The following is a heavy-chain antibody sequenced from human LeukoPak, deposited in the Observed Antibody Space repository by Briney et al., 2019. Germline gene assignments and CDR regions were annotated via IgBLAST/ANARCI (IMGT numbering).Heavy chain of an antibody. CDR2: IKKKDDGGAT. J-gene: IGHJ4*02. V-gene: IGHV3-15*01. CDR3: TTVQQWLAQALGY. CDR1: GFTFGDYA. D-gene: IGHD6-19*01. Sequence: GGSLRLSCTGSGFTFGDYAMTWVRQAPGKGLEWVGHIKKKDDGGATDYAAPVKGRFTISRDDSKDTLYLHLNSLKTEDTAVYYCTTVQQWLAQALGYWGQGTLVTVSS.